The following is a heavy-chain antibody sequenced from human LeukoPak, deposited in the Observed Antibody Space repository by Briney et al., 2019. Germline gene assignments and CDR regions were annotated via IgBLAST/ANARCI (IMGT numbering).Heavy chain of an antibody. V-gene: IGHV3-23*01. CDR2: ISGSGGST. CDR3: AKDGDTVSGTYYFDMDV. CDR1: GFTFSSYG. Sequence: PGGTLRLSCAASGFTFSSYGMSWVRQAPGKGLEWVSAISGSGGSTYYADSVKGRFTISRDNSRNTLYLQMNRLRAEDTALYYCAKDGDTVSGTYYFDMDVWGKGTTVTISS. J-gene: IGHJ6*03. D-gene: IGHD1-26*01.